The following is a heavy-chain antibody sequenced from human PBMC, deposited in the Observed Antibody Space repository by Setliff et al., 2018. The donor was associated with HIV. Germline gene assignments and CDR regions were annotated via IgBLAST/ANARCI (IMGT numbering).Heavy chain of an antibody. J-gene: IGHJ3*02. V-gene: IGHV4-61*09. CDR3: ARSQETSVAATEI. CDR2: IYIRGGTT. Sequence: PSETLSLTCTVSGASISDGTYYWSWIRQPAGKGLEWIGHIYIRGGTTNYSPSLKSRVTISLDTSKNQFSLSLSSVTASATALYYCARSQETSVAATEIWGQGTMVTVSS. CDR1: GASISDGTYY.